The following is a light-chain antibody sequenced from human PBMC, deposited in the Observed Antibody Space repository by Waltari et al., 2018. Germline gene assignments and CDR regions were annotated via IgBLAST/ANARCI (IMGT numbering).Light chain of an antibody. CDR3: QQSFRFPFT. Sequence: DIQMTQSPSSLSASVGDPVLMTCRASQRITPYLTWYQQKPGKAPTLLIFTASTLQSGVPSRFGGSGSETDFTLTISGLQPEDFATYYCQQSFRFPFTFGPGTKVDMK. J-gene: IGKJ3*01. CDR1: QRITPY. CDR2: TAS. V-gene: IGKV1-39*01.